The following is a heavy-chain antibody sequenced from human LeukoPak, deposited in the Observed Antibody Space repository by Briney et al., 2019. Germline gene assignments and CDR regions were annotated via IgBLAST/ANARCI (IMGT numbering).Heavy chain of an antibody. D-gene: IGHD2-15*01. Sequence: PSETLSLTCTVSGGSISSGGYYWSWIRQHPGKGLEWIGYIYYSGSTYYNPFLKSRVTISVDTSKNQFSLKLSSVTAADTAVYYCARVPRYCSGGSCMDWCDPWGQGTLDSVSS. CDR1: GGSISSGGYY. V-gene: IGHV4-31*03. CDR2: IYYSGST. CDR3: ARVPRYCSGGSCMDWCDP. J-gene: IGHJ5*02.